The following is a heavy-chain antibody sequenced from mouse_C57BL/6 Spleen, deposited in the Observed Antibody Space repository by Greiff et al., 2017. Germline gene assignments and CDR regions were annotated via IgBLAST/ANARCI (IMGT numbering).Heavy chain of an antibody. CDR1: GYTFTSYW. D-gene: IGHD2-4*01. CDR3: ARKVYYDYDGPIAY. CDR2: IDPSDSYT. J-gene: IGHJ3*01. V-gene: IGHV1-50*01. Sequence: QVQLQQPGAELVKPGASVKLSCKASGYTFTSYWMQWVKQRPGQGLEWIGEIDPSDSYTNYNQKFKGKATLTVVTSSSTAYMQLSSLTSEDSAVYYSARKVYYDYDGPIAYWGQGTLVTVSA.